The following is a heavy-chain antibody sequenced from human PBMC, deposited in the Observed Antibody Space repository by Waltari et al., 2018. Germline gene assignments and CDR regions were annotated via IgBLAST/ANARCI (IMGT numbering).Heavy chain of an antibody. J-gene: IGHJ5*02. V-gene: IGHV1-69*08. CDR3: ARDGGVVVVAATPSPLSWFDP. CDR2: IIPIFGTA. CDR1: GGTFSSYA. Sequence: QVQLVQSGAEVQKPGSSVKVSCKASGGTFSSYAISWVRRAPGQVPEWMGRIIPIFGTANNAQKFQGRVTITADKSTSTAYMELSSLRSEDTAVYYCARDGGVVVVAATPSPLSWFDPWGQGTLVTVSS. D-gene: IGHD2-15*01.